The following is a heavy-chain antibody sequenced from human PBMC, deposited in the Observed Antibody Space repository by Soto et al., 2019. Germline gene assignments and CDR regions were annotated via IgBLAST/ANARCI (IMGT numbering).Heavy chain of an antibody. Sequence: SVKVSCKASGGTFSSYAISWVRQAPGQGLEWMGGIIPIFGTANYAQKFQGRVTITADKSTSTAYMELSSLRSEDTAVYYCARDRGAVAGFDYWGRGTLVTVSS. V-gene: IGHV1-69*06. D-gene: IGHD6-19*01. CDR3: ARDRGAVAGFDY. CDR2: IIPIFGTA. J-gene: IGHJ4*02. CDR1: GGTFSSYA.